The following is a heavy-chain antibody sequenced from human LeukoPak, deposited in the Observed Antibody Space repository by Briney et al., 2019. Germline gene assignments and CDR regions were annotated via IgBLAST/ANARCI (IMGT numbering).Heavy chain of an antibody. Sequence: QPGRSLRLSCAASGLTVSSYSMHWVRQAPGKRREWVAVISYDGSNKYYADSVKGRFTISRDNSKNTLYLQMNSLRDEDTAVYYCTPWHDAFDIWGQGTMVTVSS. CDR1: GLTVSSYS. V-gene: IGHV3-30-3*01. CDR3: TPWHDAFDI. J-gene: IGHJ3*02. D-gene: IGHD5-12*01. CDR2: ISYDGSNK.